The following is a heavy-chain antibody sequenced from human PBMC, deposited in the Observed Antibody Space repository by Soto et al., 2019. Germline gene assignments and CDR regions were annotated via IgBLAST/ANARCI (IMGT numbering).Heavy chain of an antibody. CDR2: ISYDGSNK. V-gene: IGHV3-30*03. D-gene: IGHD2-15*01. Sequence: QVQLVESGGGVVQPGRSLRLSCAASGFTFSSYGMHWVRQAPGKGLEWVAVISYDGSNKYYAESVKGRFTISRDNSKNTLYLQMTSLRAADTAVSYCATDQVRVVVAAAFDYWGQGTLVTVSS. CDR3: ATDQVRVVVAAAFDY. J-gene: IGHJ4*02. CDR1: GFTFSSYG.